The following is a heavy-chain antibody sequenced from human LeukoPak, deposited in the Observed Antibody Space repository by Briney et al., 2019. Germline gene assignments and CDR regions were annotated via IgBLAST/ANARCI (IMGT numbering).Heavy chain of an antibody. J-gene: IGHJ4*02. CDR3: ARNSLTRFGGYDFWSGDFDY. Sequence: GGSLRLSCAASGFTFSSYWMSWIRQARGKGLEWVANIKQDGSEKYYVDSVKGRFTISRDNAKNSLYLQMNSLRAEDTAVYYCARNSLTRFGGYDFWSGDFDYSGQGTLVPVSS. V-gene: IGHV3-7*01. D-gene: IGHD3-3*01. CDR1: GFTFSSYW. CDR2: IKQDGSEK.